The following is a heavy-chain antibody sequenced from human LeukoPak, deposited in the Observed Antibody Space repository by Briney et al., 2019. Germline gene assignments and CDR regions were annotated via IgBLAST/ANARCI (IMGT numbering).Heavy chain of an antibody. J-gene: IGHJ3*01. V-gene: IGHV3-13*01. CDR1: GFTFSAYD. CDR3: ARSRPVSAFDV. CDR2: IHTAGDT. Sequence: PGGSLRLSCATPGFTFSAYDMHWVRQAPGKGLEWVSGIHTAGDTYYPDSVKGRFTISRENAKSSLYLQMNSLRAGDTAVYYCARSRPVSAFDVWGQGTMVTVSS. D-gene: IGHD1-14*01.